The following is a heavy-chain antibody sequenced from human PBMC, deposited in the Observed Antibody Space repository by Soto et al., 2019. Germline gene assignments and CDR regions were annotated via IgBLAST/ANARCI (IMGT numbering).Heavy chain of an antibody. CDR2: ITSSGGDT. J-gene: IGHJ4*03. V-gene: IGHV3-23*01. Sequence: GGSLRLSCAASGFTFTNFAMSWVRQAPGKGLEWVSSITSSGGDTYYADSVKGRFTISRDNSRNTLSLQMNSLRTEDTAVYHCAKYLVPAATGRGDSFEFWGQGTLVTVSS. CDR3: AKYLVPAATGRGDSFEF. CDR1: GFTFTNFA. D-gene: IGHD6-13*01.